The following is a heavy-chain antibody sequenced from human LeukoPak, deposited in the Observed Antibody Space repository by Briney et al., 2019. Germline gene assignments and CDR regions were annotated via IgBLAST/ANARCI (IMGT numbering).Heavy chain of an antibody. CDR1: GFTFSSYG. CDR2: ISYDGSNK. D-gene: IGHD6-19*01. J-gene: IGHJ4*02. Sequence: PGRSLRLSCAASGFTFSSYGMHWVRQAPGKGLEWVAVISYDGSNKYYADSVKGRFTISRDNSKNTLYLQMNSLRAEDTAVYYCAKVVVAGIDSDYWGQGTLVTASS. V-gene: IGHV3-30*18. CDR3: AKVVVAGIDSDY.